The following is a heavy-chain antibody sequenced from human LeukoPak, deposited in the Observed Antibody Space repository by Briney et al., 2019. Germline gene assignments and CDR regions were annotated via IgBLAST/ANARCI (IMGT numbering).Heavy chain of an antibody. D-gene: IGHD5-18*01. CDR3: AKDQIHPWPPVWYFDH. CDR1: GFTFSNYG. CDR2: IGYDGSNI. J-gene: IGHJ4*02. Sequence: GGSLRLSCVSSGFTFSNYGMHWVRQAPGKGLEWVAYIGYDGSNIFYGDSVKGRFTISRDNSKNTLYLQMNSLRAEDTALYYCAKDQIHPWPPVWYFDHWGRGTLVTVSS. V-gene: IGHV3-30*02.